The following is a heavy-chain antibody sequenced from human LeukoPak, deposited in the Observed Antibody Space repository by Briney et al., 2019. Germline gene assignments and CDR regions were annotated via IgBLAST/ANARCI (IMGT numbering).Heavy chain of an antibody. Sequence: VASVKVSCKASGYTFTSYGISWVRQAPGQGLEWMGWISAYNGDTNYAQNLQGRVTMTTDTSTSTAYMELRSLRSDNTAVYYCARYSVTSALFDYWGQGTLVTVSS. CDR2: ISAYNGDT. CDR1: GYTFTSYG. V-gene: IGHV1-18*01. CDR3: ARYSVTSALFDY. D-gene: IGHD4-17*01. J-gene: IGHJ4*02.